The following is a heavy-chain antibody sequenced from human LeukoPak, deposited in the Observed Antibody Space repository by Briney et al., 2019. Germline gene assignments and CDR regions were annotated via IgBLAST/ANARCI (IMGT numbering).Heavy chain of an antibody. CDR3: ARSFYNTGGWFDP. CDR1: GYSISNRYY. CDR2: IYHSGST. Sequence: SETLSLTCTVSGYSISNRYYWGWIRQPPGKGLEWIGSIYHSGSTDYNASLKSRVTISVDTSKNQFSLKLSSVTDADTAMYYCARSFYNTGGWFDPWGQGTLVTVSS. D-gene: IGHD5-24*01. J-gene: IGHJ5*02. V-gene: IGHV4-38-2*02.